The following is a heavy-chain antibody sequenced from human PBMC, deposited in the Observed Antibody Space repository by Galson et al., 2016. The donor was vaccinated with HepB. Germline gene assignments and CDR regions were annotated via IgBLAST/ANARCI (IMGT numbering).Heavy chain of an antibody. CDR1: GDFMRSYY. CDR3: ARSLYDYRVTFDF. CDR2: IFHRGGP. D-gene: IGHD4-11*01. J-gene: IGHJ4*02. V-gene: IGHV4-59*01. Sequence: SETLSLTCTVSGDFMRSYYWSWIRQPPGKGLEWIGYIFHRGGPSYNPSLRSRVNISIDTSRKQFSLRLTSVTAADTAVYYCARSLYDYRVTFDFWGQGTLVTVSS.